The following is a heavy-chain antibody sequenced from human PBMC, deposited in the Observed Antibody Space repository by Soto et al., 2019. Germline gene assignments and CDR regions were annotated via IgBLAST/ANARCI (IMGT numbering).Heavy chain of an antibody. CDR3: TTDSYSTIIIVRFDY. V-gene: IGHV3-15*07. J-gene: IGHJ4*01. Sequence: PGGSLRLSCAASGFTFSNAWINWVRQAPGKGLEWVVRIKSKTDGGTTDYAEPVKGRFAISRDDSNNMVYLQMNSLKIEYMFVYYCTTDSYSTIIIVRFDYWGHGTLVTVSS. CDR2: IKSKTDGGTT. CDR1: GFTFSNAW. D-gene: IGHD3-22*01.